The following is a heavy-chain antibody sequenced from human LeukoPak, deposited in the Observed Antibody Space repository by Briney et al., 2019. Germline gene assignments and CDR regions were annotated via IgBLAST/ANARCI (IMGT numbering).Heavy chain of an antibody. Sequence: GRSLRLSCAASGFTFSSYAMHWVRQAPGKGLEWVAVISYDGSNKYYADSVKGRFTISRDNSKNTLYLQMNSLRAEDTAVYYCARGGMYNWNYVYYFDYWGQGTLVTASS. CDR3: ARGGMYNWNYVYYFDY. CDR2: ISYDGSNK. J-gene: IGHJ4*02. CDR1: GFTFSSYA. D-gene: IGHD1-7*01. V-gene: IGHV3-30-3*01.